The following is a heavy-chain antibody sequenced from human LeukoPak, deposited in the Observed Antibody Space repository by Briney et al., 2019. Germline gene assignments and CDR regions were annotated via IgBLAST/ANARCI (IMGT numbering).Heavy chain of an antibody. J-gene: IGHJ5*02. CDR3: ARVRLGGYSYAFDP. D-gene: IGHD5-18*01. Sequence: GASVKVSCKASGYTFTSYAMHWVRQAPGQRLEWMGWMNPNSGNTGYAQKFQGRVTITRNTSISTAYMELSSLRSEDTAVYYCARVRLGGYSYAFDPWGQGTLVTVSS. V-gene: IGHV1-8*03. CDR2: MNPNSGNT. CDR1: GYTFTSYA.